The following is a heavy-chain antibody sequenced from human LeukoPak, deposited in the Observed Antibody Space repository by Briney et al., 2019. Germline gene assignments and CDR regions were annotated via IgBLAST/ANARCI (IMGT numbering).Heavy chain of an antibody. CDR3: ARSLGELSGYFDY. CDR2: IYYSGST. D-gene: IGHD3-16*02. Sequence: SQTLSLTCTVSGGSISRGGYYWSWIRQHPGKGLEWIGYIYYSGSTYYNPSLKSRVTISVDTSKNQFSLKLSSVTAADTAVYYCARSLGELSGYFDYWGQGTLVTVSS. V-gene: IGHV4-31*03. CDR1: GGSISRGGYY. J-gene: IGHJ4*02.